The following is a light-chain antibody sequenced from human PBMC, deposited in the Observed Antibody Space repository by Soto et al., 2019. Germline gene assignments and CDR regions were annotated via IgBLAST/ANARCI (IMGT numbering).Light chain of an antibody. V-gene: IGKV3-20*01. CDR1: QSVSSN. J-gene: IGKJ3*01. Sequence: EMVMTQSPATLSVSPGERATLSCRASQSVSSNLAWYQQKPGQAPMLLIYGASSMAIGIPDRFSGSGSGTDFTLTIIRLEPEDFAVYYCQQYGSSPFTFGPGTQVD. CDR2: GAS. CDR3: QQYGSSPFT.